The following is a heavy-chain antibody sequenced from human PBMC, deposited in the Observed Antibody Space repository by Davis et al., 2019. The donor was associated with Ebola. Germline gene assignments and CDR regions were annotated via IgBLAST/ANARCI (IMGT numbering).Heavy chain of an antibody. V-gene: IGHV4-4*07. D-gene: IGHD1-7*01. CDR1: GGPIRGFY. CDR2: LFSSGTT. J-gene: IGHJ4*02. CDR3: ARAAEGWELYLEY. Sequence: PSETLSLTCTVSGGPIRGFYWSWIRQPAGKGLEWIGRLFSSGTTYYNPSLQSRVTMSADMPKGQFSLTRTSVTAADTAIYYCARAAEGWELYLEYWGQGTLVTVSS.